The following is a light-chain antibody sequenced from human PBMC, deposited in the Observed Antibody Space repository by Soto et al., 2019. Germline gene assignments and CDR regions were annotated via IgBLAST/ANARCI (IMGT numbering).Light chain of an antibody. CDR3: SSYTTSNTRQIV. J-gene: IGLJ1*01. Sequence: QSALTQPASGSGSPGQSITISCTGTSSDVGGYNYVSWYQQHPGNAPKFMIYDVSNRPSGVSNRFSGSKSGNTASLTISGLQAEDEADYYCSSYTTSNTRQIVFGTGTKVTVL. V-gene: IGLV2-14*01. CDR2: DVS. CDR1: SSDVGGYNY.